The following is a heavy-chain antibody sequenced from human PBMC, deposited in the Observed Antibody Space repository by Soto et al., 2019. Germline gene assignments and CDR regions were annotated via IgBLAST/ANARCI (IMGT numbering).Heavy chain of an antibody. J-gene: IGHJ6*02. V-gene: IGHV1-18*01. CDR2: ISGYNGNT. Sequence: APGQGLEWVGWISGYNGNTNYAQKFQGRVTLTTDTSTKTAFMELRSLTGDDTAVYYCAGEYGMDVWGHGTTVTVSS. CDR3: AGEYGMDV.